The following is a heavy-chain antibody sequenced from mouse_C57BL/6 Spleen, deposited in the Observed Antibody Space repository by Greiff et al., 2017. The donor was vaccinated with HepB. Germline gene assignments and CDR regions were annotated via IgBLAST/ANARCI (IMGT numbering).Heavy chain of an antibody. CDR2: ISSGSSTI. Sequence: EVKLVESGGGLVKPGGSLKLSCAASGFTFSDYGMHWDRQAPEKGLEWVAYISSGSSTIYYADTVKGRFTISRDNAKNTLFLQMTSLRSEDTAMYYCARTGTCDYWGQGTTLTVSS. CDR3: ARTGTCDY. CDR1: GFTFSDYG. D-gene: IGHD4-1*01. J-gene: IGHJ2*01. V-gene: IGHV5-17*01.